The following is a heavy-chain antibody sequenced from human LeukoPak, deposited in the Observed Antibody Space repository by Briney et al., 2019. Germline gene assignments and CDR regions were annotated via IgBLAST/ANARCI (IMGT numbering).Heavy chain of an antibody. CDR3: AKEGDIVVVVAATGYSYGYYFDY. J-gene: IGHJ4*02. CDR2: IRYDGSNK. V-gene: IGHV3-30*02. CDR1: GFTFSSYG. Sequence: PGGSLRLSCAASGFTFSSYGMHWVRQAPGKGLEWVAFIRYDGSNKYYADSVKGRFTISRDNSKNTLYLQMNSLRAEGTAVYYCAKEGDIVVVVAATGYSYGYYFDYWGQGTLVTVSS. D-gene: IGHD2-15*01.